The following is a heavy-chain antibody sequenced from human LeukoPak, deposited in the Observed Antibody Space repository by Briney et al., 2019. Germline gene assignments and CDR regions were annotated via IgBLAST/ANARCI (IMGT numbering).Heavy chain of an antibody. J-gene: IGHJ3*02. Sequence: PGGSLRLSCAASGFTFSSYWMHWVRQAPGKGLVWVSRLNSDGSATNYADSVKGRFTISRDNAKNTLYLQMNSLRAEDTAVYYCARVRLQWLDLLSGVGAFDIWGQGTMVTVSS. D-gene: IGHD6-19*01. CDR1: GFTFSSYW. CDR2: LNSDGSAT. CDR3: ARVRLQWLDLLSGVGAFDI. V-gene: IGHV3-74*01.